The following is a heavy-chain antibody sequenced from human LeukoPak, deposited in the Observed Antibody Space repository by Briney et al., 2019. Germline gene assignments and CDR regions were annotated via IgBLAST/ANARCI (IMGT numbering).Heavy chain of an antibody. CDR3: AKFSLIGAAALIRGNWFDP. D-gene: IGHD6-13*01. V-gene: IGHV3-11*01. CDR1: GFTFSDYY. J-gene: IGHJ5*02. Sequence: GGSLRLSCTASGFTFSDYYMTWIRQAPGKGLEWVSYISGSGRPRYADSATGRFTISRDNARNSLYLQMSSLRVEDTAVYYCAKFSLIGAAALIRGNWFDPWGQGTLVTVSS. CDR2: ISGSGRP.